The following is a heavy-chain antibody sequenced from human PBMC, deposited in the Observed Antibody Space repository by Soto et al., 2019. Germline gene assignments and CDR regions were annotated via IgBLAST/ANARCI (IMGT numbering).Heavy chain of an antibody. CDR1: GFTFSSYA. D-gene: IGHD6-13*01. CDR2: ISGSGGST. J-gene: IGHJ5*02. V-gene: IGHV3-23*01. Sequence: GGSLRLSCAASGFTFSSYAMSWVRQAPGKGLEWVSAISGSGGSTYYADSVKGRSTISRDNSKNTLYLQMNSLRAEDTAVYYCASPGIAAAGAMYNWFDPWGQGTLVTVSS. CDR3: ASPGIAAAGAMYNWFDP.